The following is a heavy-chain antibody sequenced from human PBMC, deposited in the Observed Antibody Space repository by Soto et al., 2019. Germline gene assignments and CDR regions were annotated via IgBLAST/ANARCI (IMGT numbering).Heavy chain of an antibody. Sequence: SDSLSLTCSASGCPIRTSSYDWGWMSHPPGEGLEWIGSIYYSGSTYYNPSLKSRVTISVDTSKNQFSLKLSSVTAADTAVYYCASPKIAFYNWFDPWGQGTLVTVSS. J-gene: IGHJ5*02. V-gene: IGHV4-39*01. CDR2: IYYSGST. CDR3: ASPKIAFYNWFDP. D-gene: IGHD3-3*02. CDR1: GCPIRTSSYD.